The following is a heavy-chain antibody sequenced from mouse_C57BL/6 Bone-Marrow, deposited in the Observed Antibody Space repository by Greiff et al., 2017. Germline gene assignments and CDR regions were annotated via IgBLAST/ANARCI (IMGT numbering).Heavy chain of an antibody. D-gene: IGHD1-1*01. J-gene: IGHJ2*01. Sequence: QVQLQQSGAELVKPGASVQISCKASGYAFRSYWMNWVKQRPGKGLEWIGQIYPGDGDTNYNGKFKGKATLTADKSSSTAYMQLSSLTSEDSAVYFCAREYYYYGRDYWGQGTTLTVSS. CDR1: GYAFRSYW. V-gene: IGHV1-80*01. CDR3: AREYYYYGRDY. CDR2: IYPGDGDT.